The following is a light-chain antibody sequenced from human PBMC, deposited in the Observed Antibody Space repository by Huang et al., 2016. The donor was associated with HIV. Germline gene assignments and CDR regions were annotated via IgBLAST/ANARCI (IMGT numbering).Light chain of an antibody. CDR1: QSVSSN. CDR3: QQYNNWPWT. J-gene: IGKJ1*01. CDR2: GAS. Sequence: EKVMTQSPATLSVSPGERATLSCRDSQSVSSNVAWYQQKPGRDPRRLMYGASTRATGIPARFSGSGSGTEFTLTISSLQSEDFAVYYCQQYNNWPWTFGQGTKVEIK. V-gene: IGKV3-15*01.